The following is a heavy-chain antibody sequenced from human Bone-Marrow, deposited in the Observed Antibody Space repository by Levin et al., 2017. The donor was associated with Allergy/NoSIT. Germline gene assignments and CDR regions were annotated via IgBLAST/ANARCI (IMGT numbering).Heavy chain of an antibody. Sequence: GGSLRLSCVGSDFTFASSTMDWVRQAPGKGLEWLSSIGSDNTHIYYADSVEGRFTISRDNAKKSLYLQMNSLRVDDTAVYYCARDLSETSGKSGTWTMDVWGQGTTVTVSS. D-gene: IGHD1-14*01. V-gene: IGHV3-21*01. J-gene: IGHJ6*02. CDR2: IGSDNTHI. CDR1: DFTFASST. CDR3: ARDLSETSGKSGTWTMDV.